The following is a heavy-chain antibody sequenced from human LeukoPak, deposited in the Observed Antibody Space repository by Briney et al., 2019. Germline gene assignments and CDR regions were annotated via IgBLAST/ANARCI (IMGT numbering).Heavy chain of an antibody. Sequence: GGSLRLSCAASGFTFSNAWMGWVRQAPGKGLEWVGRIKSKTDGGTTDYAAPVKGRFTISRDDSKNTLYLQMNSLKTEDTAVYYCTSTYYYDSSGYYFGYWGQGTLVTVSS. CDR1: GFTFSNAW. CDR2: IKSKTDGGTT. CDR3: TSTYYYDSSGYYFGY. V-gene: IGHV3-15*01. D-gene: IGHD3-22*01. J-gene: IGHJ4*02.